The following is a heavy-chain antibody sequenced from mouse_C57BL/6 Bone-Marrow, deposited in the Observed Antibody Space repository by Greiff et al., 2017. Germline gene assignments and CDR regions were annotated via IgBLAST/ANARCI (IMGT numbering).Heavy chain of an antibody. CDR2: IDPETGGT. CDR1: GYTFTDYE. V-gene: IGHV1-15*01. Sequence: VKLMESGAELVRPGASVTLSCKASGYTFTDYEMHWVKQTPVHGLEWIGAIDPETGGTAYNQKFKGKAILTADKSSSTAYMELRSLTSEDSAVYYCTREGSIRYGSSYSFAYWGQGTLVTVSA. CDR3: TREGSIRYGSSYSFAY. J-gene: IGHJ3*01. D-gene: IGHD1-1*01.